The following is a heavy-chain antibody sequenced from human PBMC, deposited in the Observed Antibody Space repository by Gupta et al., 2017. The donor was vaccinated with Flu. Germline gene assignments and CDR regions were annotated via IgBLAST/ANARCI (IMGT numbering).Heavy chain of an antibody. V-gene: IGHV3-21*01. CDR1: GFTFSSYA. D-gene: IGHD6-19*01. CDR2: MSSGGGYI. Sequence: EVHLVESGGGLVTPGGSLRLSCAASGFTFSSYAMTWVRQAPGKGLEWVSSMSSGGGYIWYADSVKGRFTISRDNGKNSLYLQMDSLRAEDTAVYFCARVRHGSSSGWIDFWGQGTLVSVSS. J-gene: IGHJ4*02. CDR3: ARVRHGSSSGWIDF.